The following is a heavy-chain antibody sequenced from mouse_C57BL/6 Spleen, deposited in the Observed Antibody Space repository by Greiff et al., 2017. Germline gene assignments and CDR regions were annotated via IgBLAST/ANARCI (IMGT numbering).Heavy chain of an antibody. CDR1: GYAFSSSW. J-gene: IGHJ4*01. Sequence: QVQLQQSGPELVKPGASVTISCKASGYAFSSSWMNWVKQRPGKGLEWIVRIYPGDGATNYNGKFKGQATLTADKSSSTAYMQLICLTSEDYAVYFCANDGYSYAMDDWGQGTSVTVAS. D-gene: IGHD2-3*01. CDR2: IYPGDGAT. CDR3: ANDGYSYAMDD. V-gene: IGHV1-82*01.